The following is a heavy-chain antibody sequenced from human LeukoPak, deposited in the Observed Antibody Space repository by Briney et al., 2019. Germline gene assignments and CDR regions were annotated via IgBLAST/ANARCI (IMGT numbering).Heavy chain of an antibody. CDR2: IIPIFGTA. CDR1: GGTFSSYA. J-gene: IGHJ4*02. Sequence: GASVKVSCKASGGTFSSYAISWVRQAPGQGLEWMGGIIPIFGTANYAQKFQGRVTITADESTSTAYMELSSLRSEDTAVYYCARVVGSGSSGWYLGFDYWGQGTLVTVSS. V-gene: IGHV1-69*13. CDR3: ARVVGSGSSGWYLGFDY. D-gene: IGHD6-19*01.